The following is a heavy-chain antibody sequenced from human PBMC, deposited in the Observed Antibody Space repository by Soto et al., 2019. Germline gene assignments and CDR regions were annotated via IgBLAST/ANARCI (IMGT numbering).Heavy chain of an antibody. CDR1: GGSFSGYY. J-gene: IGHJ6*02. CDR3: ARGGQTGFTETAYYYYGIDV. Sequence: SETLSLTCAVYGGSFSGYYWSWIRQPPGKGLEWIGEINHSGSTNYNPSLKSRVTISVDTSKNQFSLKLSSVTAADTAVYYCARGGQTGFTETAYYYYGIDVWGQGTTVTVSS. V-gene: IGHV4-34*01. D-gene: IGHD4-4*01. CDR2: INHSGST.